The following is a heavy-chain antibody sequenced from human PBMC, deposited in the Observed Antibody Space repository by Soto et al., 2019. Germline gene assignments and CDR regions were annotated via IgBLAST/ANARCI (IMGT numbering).Heavy chain of an antibody. Sequence: ASVKVSCKASGYTLTSYYMHWVRQAPGQGLEWMGIINPSDGSTSYAQKFQGRVTMTRDTSTSTVYIELSSLTSEDTAVYYCVRDEKGACGGSTCYYFDYWGQGTLVTVSS. J-gene: IGHJ4*02. CDR3: VRDEKGACGGSTCYYFDY. CDR1: GYTLTSYY. CDR2: INPSDGST. V-gene: IGHV1-46*01. D-gene: IGHD2-15*01.